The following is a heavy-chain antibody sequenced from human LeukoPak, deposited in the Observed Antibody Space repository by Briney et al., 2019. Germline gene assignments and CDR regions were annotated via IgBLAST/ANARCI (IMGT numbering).Heavy chain of an antibody. CDR2: IYSGDSHT. CDR1: GYSFTYW. J-gene: IGHJ4*02. D-gene: IGHD3-16*01. CDR3: AGARHGDYVWDD. V-gene: IGHV5-51*01. Sequence: GESLKISCKGSGYSFTYWIGWVRQMPGKGLEWMGIIYSGDSHTKYSPSFQGRVTISADKSISTAYLQWSSPEASDTAMYYCAGARHGDYVWDDWGQGTLVTVSS.